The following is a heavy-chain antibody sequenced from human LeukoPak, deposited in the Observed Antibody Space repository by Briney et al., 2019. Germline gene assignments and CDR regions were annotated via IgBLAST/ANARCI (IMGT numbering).Heavy chain of an antibody. J-gene: IGHJ1*01. Sequence: GGSLRLSCAASGFSFSSYAMSWVRRAPGKGLECVSAINNNGGSTYYADSVKGRFTISRDNSKNTLYLQMNSLRAEDTAVYYCAKGDLITIFYWGQGTLVTVSS. CDR1: GFSFSSYA. CDR2: INNNGGST. CDR3: AKGDLITIFY. V-gene: IGHV3-23*01. D-gene: IGHD3-3*01.